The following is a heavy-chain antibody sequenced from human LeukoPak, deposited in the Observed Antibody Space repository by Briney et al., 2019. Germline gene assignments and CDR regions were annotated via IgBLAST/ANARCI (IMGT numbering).Heavy chain of an antibody. CDR1: GYTFTHYF. CDR3: ARSPYTYGSLFYLDY. D-gene: IGHD5-18*01. V-gene: IGHV1-46*01. CDR2: INPGGGST. J-gene: IGHJ4*02. Sequence: ASVKVSCKASGYTFTHYFIHWVRQAPGQGLGWMGIINPGGGSTTYAQKFQGRVTLTRDTSTSTVYMELSSLRSEDTAVYYCARSPYTYGSLFYLDYWGQGTLVTVSS.